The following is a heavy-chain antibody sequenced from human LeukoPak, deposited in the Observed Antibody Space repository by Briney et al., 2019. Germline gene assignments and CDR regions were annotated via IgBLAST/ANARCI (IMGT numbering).Heavy chain of an antibody. J-gene: IGHJ1*01. CDR3: AKRGVVGSSHNECFQH. CDR2: ISYDGSNK. D-gene: IGHD6-13*01. CDR1: GFTFNTFA. Sequence: WGSLRLPCAASGFTFNTFAMHWVRQAPGKGLEWVAVISYDGSNKYYADSVKGRFTISRDNSKNTLYLQMNSLRVEDTAVYYCAKRGVVGSSHNECFQHWGQGTQATVSS. V-gene: IGHV3-30-3*02.